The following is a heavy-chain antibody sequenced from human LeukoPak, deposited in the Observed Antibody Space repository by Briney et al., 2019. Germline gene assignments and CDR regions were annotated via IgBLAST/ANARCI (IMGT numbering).Heavy chain of an antibody. CDR1: GGSISSYY. CDR2: IDTSGST. V-gene: IGHV4-4*07. CDR3: ARLSRNCSGGSCYSVAYYFDY. J-gene: IGHJ4*02. Sequence: PSETLSLTCTVSGGSISSYYWSWIRQPAGKGLEWIGRIDTSGSTNYNPSLKSRVTMSVDTSKNQFSLKLSSVTAADTAVYYCARLSRNCSGGSCYSVAYYFDYWGQGTLVTVSS. D-gene: IGHD2-15*01.